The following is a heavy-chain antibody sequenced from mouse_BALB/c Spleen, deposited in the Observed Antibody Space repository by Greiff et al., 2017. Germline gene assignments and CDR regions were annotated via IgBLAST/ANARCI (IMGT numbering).Heavy chain of an antibody. CDR1: GFTFSDYY. J-gene: IGHJ3*01. V-gene: IGHV5-4*02. CDR2: ISDGGSYY. CDR3: AREDYDYLFAY. Sequence: EVQRVESGGGLVKPGGSLKLSCAATGFTFSDYYMYWVRQTPEKRLEWVATISDGGSYYYYPDSVKGRFTISRDNAKNNLYLQMSSLKSEYTAMYYCAREDYDYLFAYWGQGTLGTVSA. D-gene: IGHD2-4*01.